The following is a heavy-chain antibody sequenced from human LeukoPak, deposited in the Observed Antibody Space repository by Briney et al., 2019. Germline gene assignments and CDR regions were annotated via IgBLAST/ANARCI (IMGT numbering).Heavy chain of an antibody. Sequence: GGSLRLSCAPSGFTFDDYGMSWVRQAPGKGLEWVSGINWSGGSTGYADSVKVRFTISRDNAKNSLYLQMNSLRAEDTAVYYCASAREMATIRSYWGQGTLVTVSS. V-gene: IGHV3-20*04. CDR3: ASAREMATIRSY. CDR2: INWSGGST. D-gene: IGHD5-24*01. CDR1: GFTFDDYG. J-gene: IGHJ4*02.